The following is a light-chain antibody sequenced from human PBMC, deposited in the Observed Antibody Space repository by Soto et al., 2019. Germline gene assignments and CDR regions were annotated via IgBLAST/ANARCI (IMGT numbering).Light chain of an antibody. Sequence: EAVLTQSPGTLSLSPGDRATLSCRASQTVGSTFVAWYQQRPGQAPRLLIYSTSSRATGIPDRFTGAGSGTGFTLTISSLEPEDFALYYCQHYGDSLTWTFGQGPRVEIK. CDR3: QHYGDSLTWT. CDR1: QTVGSTF. CDR2: STS. V-gene: IGKV3-20*01. J-gene: IGKJ1*01.